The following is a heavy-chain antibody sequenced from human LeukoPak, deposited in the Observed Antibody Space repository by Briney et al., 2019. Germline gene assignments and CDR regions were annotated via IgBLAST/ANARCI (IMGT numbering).Heavy chain of an antibody. CDR1: GGSIVSYY. Sequence: SETLSLTCTVSGGSIVSYYWSWIRQPPGKGLEWIGYIYYTGSTNYNPSLKSRVTISVDTSKNQFSLKLSSATAADTAVYYCARYLAAGYFDLWGRGTLVTVSS. CDR3: ARYLAAGYFDL. V-gene: IGHV4-59*08. D-gene: IGHD6-25*01. CDR2: IYYTGST. J-gene: IGHJ2*01.